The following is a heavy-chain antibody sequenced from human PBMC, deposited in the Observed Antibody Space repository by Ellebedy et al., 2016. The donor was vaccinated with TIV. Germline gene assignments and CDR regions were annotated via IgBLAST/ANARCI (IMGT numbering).Heavy chain of an antibody. CDR1: GYTFTSYG. Sequence: ASVKVSCXASGYTFTSYGISWVRQAPGQGLEWMGWISAYNGNTNYAQKLQGRVTMTTDTSTSTAYMELRSLRSDDTAVYYCARAGSERFLEWLSHFDYWGQGTLVTVSS. V-gene: IGHV1-18*01. D-gene: IGHD3-3*01. J-gene: IGHJ4*02. CDR3: ARAGSERFLEWLSHFDY. CDR2: ISAYNGNT.